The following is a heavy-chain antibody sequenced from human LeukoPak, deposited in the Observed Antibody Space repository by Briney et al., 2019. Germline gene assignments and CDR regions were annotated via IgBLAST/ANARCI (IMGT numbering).Heavy chain of an antibody. Sequence: RSGGSLRLSCAASGFTFSSYSMNWVRQAPGKGLEWVSYISSSSSTIYYADSVKGRFTISRDNAKNSLYLQMNSLRAEDTAVYYCARDFGYSGYDWHYYYYMDVWGKGTTVTVSS. J-gene: IGHJ6*03. D-gene: IGHD5-12*01. CDR2: ISSSSSTI. V-gene: IGHV3-48*01. CDR3: ARDFGYSGYDWHYYYYMDV. CDR1: GFTFSSYS.